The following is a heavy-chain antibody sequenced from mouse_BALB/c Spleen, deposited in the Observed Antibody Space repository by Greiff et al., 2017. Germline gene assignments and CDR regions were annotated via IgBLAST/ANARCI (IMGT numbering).Heavy chain of an antibody. Sequence: EVMLVESGGGLVQPGGSMKLSCVASGFTFSNYWMNWVRQSPEKGLEWVAEIRLKSNNYATHYAESVKGRFTISRDDSKSSVYLQMNNLRAEDTGIYYCTSQANFYAMDYWGQGTSVTVSS. CDR1: GFTFSNYW. V-gene: IGHV6-6*02. J-gene: IGHJ4*01. CDR2: IRLKSNNYAT. D-gene: IGHD4-1*01. CDR3: TSQANFYAMDY.